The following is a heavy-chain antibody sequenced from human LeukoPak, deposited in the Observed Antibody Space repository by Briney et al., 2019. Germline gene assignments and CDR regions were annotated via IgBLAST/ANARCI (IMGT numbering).Heavy chain of an antibody. CDR3: ARHGPTYYYGSGSYYKGRWFDP. Sequence: SETLSLTSAVYGGSFSGYYWSWIRQPPGKGLEWIGEINHSGSTNYNPSLKSRVTISVDTSKNQFSLKLSSVTAADTAVYYCARHGPTYYYGSGSYYKGRWFDPWGQGTLVTVSS. D-gene: IGHD3-10*01. CDR2: INHSGST. J-gene: IGHJ5*02. V-gene: IGHV4-34*01. CDR1: GGSFSGYY.